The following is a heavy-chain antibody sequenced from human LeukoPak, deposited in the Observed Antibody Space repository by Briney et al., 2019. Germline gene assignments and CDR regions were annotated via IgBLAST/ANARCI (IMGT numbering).Heavy chain of an antibody. V-gene: IGHV1-2*02. CDR1: GYTFTGYY. CDR3: ARDGSSGRDDAFDI. Sequence: ASVKVSCEASGYTFTGYYMHWVRQAPGQGLEWMGWINPNSGGTNYAQKFQGRVTMTRDTSISTAYMELSRLRSDDTAVYYCARDGSSGRDDAFDIWGQGTMVTVSS. D-gene: IGHD6-19*01. CDR2: INPNSGGT. J-gene: IGHJ3*02.